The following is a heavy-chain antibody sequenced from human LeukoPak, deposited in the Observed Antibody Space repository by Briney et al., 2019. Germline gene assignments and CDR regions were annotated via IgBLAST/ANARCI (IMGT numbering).Heavy chain of an antibody. J-gene: IGHJ4*02. V-gene: IGHV3-48*04. CDR2: ISSTSTNI. Sequence: GGSLRLSCAASGFTFSNCGMNWVRQAPGKGLEWVSYISSTSTNINYADSVRGRFTISRDNAKRSLYLQMNSLRVEDRAVYYCARGGAARPDYWGPGTLVTVSS. D-gene: IGHD6-6*01. CDR1: GFTFSNCG. CDR3: ARGGAARPDY.